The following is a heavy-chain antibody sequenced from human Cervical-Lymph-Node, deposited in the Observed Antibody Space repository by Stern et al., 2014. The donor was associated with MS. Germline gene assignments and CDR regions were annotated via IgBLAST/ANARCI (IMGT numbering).Heavy chain of an antibody. CDR3: ARDRRAFLDY. D-gene: IGHD2/OR15-2a*01. CDR2: IRQDGYDK. Sequence: VQLVESGGGLVQPGGSLRLSCVASGFRFGTSWMSWVRQPPGRGLEWVANIRQDGYDKFYVDSVKGRFTISRDNARNSLYLQMNSLTVADTAVYYCARDRRAFLDYWGQGTPVAVSS. CDR1: GFRFGTSW. V-gene: IGHV3-7*01. J-gene: IGHJ4*02.